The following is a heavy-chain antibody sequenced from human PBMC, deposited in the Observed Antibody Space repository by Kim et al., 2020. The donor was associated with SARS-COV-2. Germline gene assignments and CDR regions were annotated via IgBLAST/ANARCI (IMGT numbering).Heavy chain of an antibody. J-gene: IGHJ6*02. D-gene: IGHD3-16*01. CDR1: GFTFNDYA. CDR3: AKEGDEDYYYGMDG. V-gene: IGHV3-9*01. Sequence: GGSLRLSCAASGFTFNDYAMHWVRQAPGKGLEWVAGISWNGSSKDYADSVKGRFTISRDNAKNSLYLQMNSLRAEDTALYYCAKEGDEDYYYGMDGWGQGTTVTVSS. CDR2: ISWNGSSK.